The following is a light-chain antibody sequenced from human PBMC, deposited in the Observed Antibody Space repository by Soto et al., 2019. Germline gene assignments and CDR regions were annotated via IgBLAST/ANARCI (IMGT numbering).Light chain of an antibody. Sequence: SYELTQPPSVSVAPGKTAIITCGGNDIVTKSVHWYQQKAGQAPVLVMSFDSDRPSGIPERFSGSNSGNTASLTITRAEAGDEADYYCQVWDRPTDLVFGGGTKVTVL. V-gene: IGLV3-21*01. J-gene: IGLJ2*01. CDR3: QVWDRPTDLV. CDR1: DIVTKS. CDR2: FDS.